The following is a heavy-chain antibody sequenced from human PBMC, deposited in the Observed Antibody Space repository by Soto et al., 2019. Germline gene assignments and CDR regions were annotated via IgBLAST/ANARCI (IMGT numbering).Heavy chain of an antibody. D-gene: IGHD4-17*01. CDR2: IYPSDSDT. V-gene: IGHV5-51*01. CDR3: ARHGYGGNSGNFDY. CDR1: GYTFTLYW. Sequence: GESLNISCKGSGYTFTLYWIAWVRQMPGKGLEWMGIIYPSDSDTTYSPSFQGQVTISADKSISTAYLQWSSLKASDTAMYYCARHGYGGNSGNFDYWGQGTLVTVSS. J-gene: IGHJ4*02.